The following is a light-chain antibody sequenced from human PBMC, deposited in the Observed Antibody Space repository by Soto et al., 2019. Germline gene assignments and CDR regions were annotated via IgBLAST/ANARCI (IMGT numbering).Light chain of an antibody. CDR2: KAS. V-gene: IGKV1-5*03. J-gene: IGKJ4*01. CDR1: QSISSW. Sequence: DIQMTQSPSTLSASVGDRVTITCRASQSISSWLAWYQQAPGKPPKLLIYKASSLESGVPSRFSGSGSGTEFTLTISSLQPDDFATYYCQHYTSYPLTFGGGTHVEIK. CDR3: QHYTSYPLT.